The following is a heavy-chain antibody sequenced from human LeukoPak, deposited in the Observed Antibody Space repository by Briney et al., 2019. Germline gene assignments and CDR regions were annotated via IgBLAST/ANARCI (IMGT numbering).Heavy chain of an antibody. D-gene: IGHD2-2*01. Sequence: PGESLKISCKGVGYSFTSYWIGWVRQMPGKGMEWMGVIYTGDSRTRYNPSFQGQVTISVNKSISTAYLQWVSLKASDTAIYYCACRDLTSTWSYPWGQGTLVTVSS. CDR1: GYSFTSYW. CDR2: IYTGDSRT. J-gene: IGHJ5*02. V-gene: IGHV5-51*01. CDR3: ACRDLTSTWSYP.